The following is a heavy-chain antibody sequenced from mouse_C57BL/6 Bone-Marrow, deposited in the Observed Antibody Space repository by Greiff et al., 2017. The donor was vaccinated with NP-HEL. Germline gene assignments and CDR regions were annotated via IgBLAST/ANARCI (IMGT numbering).Heavy chain of an antibody. D-gene: IGHD3-2*02. CDR2: IDPENGDP. CDR3: TPGEDSSGLAWFAY. Sequence: EVKLVESGAALVRPGASVKLSCTASGFNIKDDYMHWVKQRPEQGLGGIGWIDPENGDPEYASKFQGKATITADTSSNTAYLQLSSLTSEDTDGYYCTPGEDSSGLAWFAYWGQGTLVTVSA. CDR1: GFNIKDDY. J-gene: IGHJ3*01. V-gene: IGHV14-4*01.